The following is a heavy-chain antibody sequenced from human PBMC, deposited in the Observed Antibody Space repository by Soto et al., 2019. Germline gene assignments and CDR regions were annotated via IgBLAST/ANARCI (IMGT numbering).Heavy chain of an antibody. CDR1: GFTFSSYA. Sequence: GGSLILSCAASGFTFSSYAMSWVRQAPGKGLEWVSAISGSGGSTYYADSVKGRFTISRDNSKNTLYLQMNSLRAEDTAVYYCAKVGQDRGYSYDFDYWGQGTLVTVSS. CDR2: ISGSGGST. V-gene: IGHV3-23*01. J-gene: IGHJ4*02. CDR3: AKVGQDRGYSYDFDY. D-gene: IGHD5-18*01.